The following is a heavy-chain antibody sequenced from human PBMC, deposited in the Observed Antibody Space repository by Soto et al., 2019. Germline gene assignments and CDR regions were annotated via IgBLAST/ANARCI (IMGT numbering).Heavy chain of an antibody. J-gene: IGHJ4*02. CDR2: LVPQFGTP. CDR3: ARHNRDTPMVTFDV. V-gene: IGHV1-69*01. Sequence: QVQLVQSGAEVKKPGSSVKVSCLASRGTFNRYAINWVRQAPGHGREWLGALVPQFGTPNYAQKFQDRVTIVADESTNTTSMELRGLTSDDTAVYYCARHNRDTPMVTFDVWGQGTLVTVSS. D-gene: IGHD5-18*01. CDR1: RGTFNRYA.